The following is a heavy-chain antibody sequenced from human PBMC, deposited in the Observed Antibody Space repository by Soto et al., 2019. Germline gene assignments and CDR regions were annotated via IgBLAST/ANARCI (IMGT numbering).Heavy chain of an antibody. CDR3: AKARAVAGGSNWFDP. CDR2: ISWNSGSI. V-gene: IGHV3-9*01. CDR1: GFTFDDYA. J-gene: IGHJ5*02. D-gene: IGHD6-19*01. Sequence: GGSLRLSCAASGFTFDDYAMHWVRQAPGKGLEWVSGISWNSGSIGYADSVKGRFTISRDNAKNSLYLQMNSLRAEDTALYYCAKARAVAGGSNWFDPWGQGTLVTVSS.